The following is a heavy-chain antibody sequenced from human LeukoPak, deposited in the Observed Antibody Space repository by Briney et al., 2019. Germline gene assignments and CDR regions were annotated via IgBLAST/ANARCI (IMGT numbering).Heavy chain of an antibody. V-gene: IGHV4-39*01. CDR3: ARHVSWVGVAVVITLIDS. Sequence: PSETLSLTCTVSGGSISSSNYYWGWIRQPPGKGLEWIGSIYYSGSTYYNPSLKSRVTISRDTYKNQVALKVKSVTAADTATYYCARHVSWVGVAVVITLIDSWGQGILVTVSS. CDR2: IYYSGST. CDR1: GGSISSSNYY. J-gene: IGHJ4*02. D-gene: IGHD3-3*01.